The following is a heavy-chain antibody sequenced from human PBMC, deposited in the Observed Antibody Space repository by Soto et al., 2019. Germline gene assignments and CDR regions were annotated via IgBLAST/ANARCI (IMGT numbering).Heavy chain of an antibody. V-gene: IGHV1-69*13. Sequence: GASVKVSCKASGGTFSSYAISWVRQAPGQGLEWMGGIIPIFGTANYAQKFQGRVTITADESTSTAYMELSSRRSEDTAVYYCANRDWNYSYYYYYGMDVWGQGTTVTVSS. J-gene: IGHJ6*02. D-gene: IGHD1-7*01. CDR2: IIPIFGTA. CDR3: ANRDWNYSYYYYYGMDV. CDR1: GGTFSSYA.